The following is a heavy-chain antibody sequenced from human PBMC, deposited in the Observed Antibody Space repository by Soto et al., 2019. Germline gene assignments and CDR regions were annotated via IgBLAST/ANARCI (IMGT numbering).Heavy chain of an antibody. CDR2: INHSGST. J-gene: IGHJ4*02. V-gene: IGHV4-34*01. Sequence: PSETLSLTCAVYGGSFSGYYWSWIRQPPGKGLEWIGEINHSGSTNYNPSLKSRVTISVDTSKNQFSLKLSSVTAADTAVYYCARARSSAFDYWGQGTLVTVSS. D-gene: IGHD3-10*01. CDR1: GGSFSGYY. CDR3: ARARSSAFDY.